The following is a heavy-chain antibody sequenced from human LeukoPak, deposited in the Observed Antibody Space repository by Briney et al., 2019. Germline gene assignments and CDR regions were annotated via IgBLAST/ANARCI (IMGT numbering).Heavy chain of an antibody. Sequence: ASVKVSCKASGYTFTSYDINWVRQAPGQGLEWMGIINPSGGSASYAQKFQGRVTMTRDTSTSTVYMELSSLRSEDTAVYYCARGPPGRGYCSGGSCYPSYFDYWGQGTLVTVSS. CDR2: INPSGGSA. CDR1: GYTFTSYD. D-gene: IGHD2-15*01. J-gene: IGHJ4*02. V-gene: IGHV1-46*01. CDR3: ARGPPGRGYCSGGSCYPSYFDY.